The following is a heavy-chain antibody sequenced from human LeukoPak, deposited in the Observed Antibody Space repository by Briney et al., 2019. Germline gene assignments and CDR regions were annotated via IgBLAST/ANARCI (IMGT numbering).Heavy chain of an antibody. CDR2: ISSSGSTI. CDR3: ARDKNYYDSSGSFDY. D-gene: IGHD3-22*01. V-gene: IGHV3-11*01. J-gene: IGHJ4*02. CDR1: GFTFSDYY. Sequence: PGGSLRLSCAASGFTFSDYYRSWIRQAPGKGLEWVSYISSSGSTIYYADSVKGRFTISRDNAKNSLYLQMNSLRAEDTAVYYCARDKNYYDSSGSFDYWGQGTLVTVSS.